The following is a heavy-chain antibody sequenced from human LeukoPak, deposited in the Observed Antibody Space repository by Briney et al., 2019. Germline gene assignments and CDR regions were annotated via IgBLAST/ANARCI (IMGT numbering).Heavy chain of an antibody. CDR1: GYTFTSYG. CDR3: ARPSYCVFDNCGYWLDP. CDR2: INPSGGST. D-gene: IGHD2-21*01. V-gene: IGHV1-46*01. Sequence: GASVKVSCKASGYTFTSYGISWVRQAPGQGLEWMGTINPSGGSTNYAQRFQGRVTLTEDTSTSTVYMELSSLTSEDTAVYYCARPSYCVFDNCGYWLDPWGPGTLITVSS. J-gene: IGHJ5*02.